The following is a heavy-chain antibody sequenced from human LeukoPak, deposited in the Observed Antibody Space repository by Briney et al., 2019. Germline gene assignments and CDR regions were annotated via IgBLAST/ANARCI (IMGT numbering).Heavy chain of an antibody. J-gene: IGHJ3*02. Sequence: PGGSLRLSCAASGFASSSYAMHWVRQAPGKGLEWVAVISYDGSNKYYADSVKGRFTISRDNSKNTLYLQMNSLRAEDTAVYYCARTYCSGGSCGAFDIWGQGTMITVSS. D-gene: IGHD2-15*01. CDR1: GFASSSYA. CDR3: ARTYCSGGSCGAFDI. CDR2: ISYDGSNK. V-gene: IGHV3-30*04.